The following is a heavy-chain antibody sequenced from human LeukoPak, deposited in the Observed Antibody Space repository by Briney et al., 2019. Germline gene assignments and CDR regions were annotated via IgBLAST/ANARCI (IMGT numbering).Heavy chain of an antibody. CDR2: IYDNGNT. D-gene: IGHD3-22*01. CDR3: ASQSSYDSSGYYYHY. J-gene: IGHJ4*02. CDR1: GGSISGYI. Sequence: SETLSLTCTVSGGSISGYIWSWIRQPPGKGLEWIAYIYDNGNTNYNPSLKSRVTIALDTSKTQFSLRLNSVTAADTAVYYCASQSSYDSSGYYYHYWGQGTLVTVSS. V-gene: IGHV4-59*08.